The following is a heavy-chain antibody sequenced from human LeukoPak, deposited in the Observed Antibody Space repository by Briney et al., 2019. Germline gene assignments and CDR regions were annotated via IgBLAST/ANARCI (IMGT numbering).Heavy chain of an antibody. V-gene: IGHV3-74*01. CDR2: INSDGSST. CDR3: ARDYGRSRDYGMDV. D-gene: IGHD3-10*01. CDR1: GFTFSDHY. J-gene: IGHJ6*02. Sequence: GGSLRLSCEASGFTFSDHYMDWVRQAPGKGLVWVSRINSDGSSTSYADSVKGRFTISRDNAKNTLYLQVNSLRVEDTAVYYCARDYGRSRDYGMDVWGPETTVTVSS.